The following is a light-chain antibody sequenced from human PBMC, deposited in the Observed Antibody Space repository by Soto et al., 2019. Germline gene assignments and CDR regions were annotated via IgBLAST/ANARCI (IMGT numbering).Light chain of an antibody. J-gene: IGLJ1*01. CDR3: SSYTSSSTLG. V-gene: IGLV2-14*01. CDR1: SSDVGGYNY. Sequence: QSALTQPASVSGSPGQSITISCTGTSSDVGGYNYVSWYQQHPGKAPKLMIYEVSNRPSGVSNRFSGSKSGNTASLTISGLQAEDEADYYCSSYTSSSTLGFGTGNKVTVL. CDR2: EVS.